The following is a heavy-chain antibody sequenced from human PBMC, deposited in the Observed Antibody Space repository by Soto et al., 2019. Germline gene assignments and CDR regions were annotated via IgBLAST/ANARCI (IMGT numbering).Heavy chain of an antibody. Sequence: GGCLRLSCEASGFMFSVSSIHWVRQASGKGLEWVGRMGSRSDNYATAYAASMEGRFTISRDDSKNTAYLQMNSLKTEDTSVYFCISASHHTRVDYWGQGILVTVSS. CDR2: MGSRSDNYAT. CDR3: ISASHHTRVDY. J-gene: IGHJ4*02. V-gene: IGHV3-73*01. CDR1: GFMFSVSS.